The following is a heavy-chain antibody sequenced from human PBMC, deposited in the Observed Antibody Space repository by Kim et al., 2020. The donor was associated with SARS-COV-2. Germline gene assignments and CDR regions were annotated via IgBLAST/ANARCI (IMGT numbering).Heavy chain of an antibody. CDR1: GFTFSNTW. V-gene: IGHV3-15*04. Sequence: GGSLRLSCAASGFTFSNTWMSWVRQAPGKGPEWVGRIGSKTDGGTIEYAAPVKGRFTISRDDSKNTLYLQMNSLIIEDTAIFYCTTESGDFTWGQGTLLTVS. CDR2: IGSKTDGGTI. D-gene: IGHD1-26*01. CDR3: TTESGDFT. J-gene: IGHJ5*02.